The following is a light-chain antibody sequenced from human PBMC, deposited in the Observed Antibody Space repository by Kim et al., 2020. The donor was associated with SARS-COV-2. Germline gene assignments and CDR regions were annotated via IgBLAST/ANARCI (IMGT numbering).Light chain of an antibody. Sequence: QSALTQPPSASGSPGQSVTLSCTGTSSDVGGYNHVSWYQQQPGKVPKIMIYEVSKRPSGVPDRFSGSKSGNTASLTVSGLQADDEADYYCSSYAGINNLIFGGGTQLPVL. J-gene: IGLJ2*01. CDR2: EVS. CDR3: SSYAGINNLI. CDR1: SSDVGGYNH. V-gene: IGLV2-8*01.